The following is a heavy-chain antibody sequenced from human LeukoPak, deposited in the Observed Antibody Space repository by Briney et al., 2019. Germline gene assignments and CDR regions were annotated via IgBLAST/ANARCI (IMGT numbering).Heavy chain of an antibody. CDR3: ARHVSDLDLWMVMAYYDY. CDR2: INHSGST. D-gene: IGHD5/OR15-5a*01. CDR1: GGSFSGYY. Sequence: SETLSLTRAVYGGSFSGYYWSWIRQPPGKGLERIGEINHSGSTNYNPSLKSRVTISIDTSKNQFSLKLSSVTAADTAVYYCARHVSDLDLWMVMAYYDYWGQGTLVTVSS. J-gene: IGHJ4*02. V-gene: IGHV4-34*01.